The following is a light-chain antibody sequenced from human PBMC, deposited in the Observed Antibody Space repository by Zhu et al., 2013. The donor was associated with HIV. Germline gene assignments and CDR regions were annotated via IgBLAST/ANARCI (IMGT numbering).Light chain of an antibody. Sequence: IQLTQSPSSLSASVGDRVTITCRASQSIGSWLAWYQQRPGKAPTLLVYAASTTQSGVPSRFSGSGSGTEFSLTISSLQPEDFATYYCQHVNNNAAFGPGTKVDV. J-gene: IGKJ3*01. CDR2: AAS. CDR1: QSIGSW. CDR3: QHVNNNAA. V-gene: IGKV1-9*01.